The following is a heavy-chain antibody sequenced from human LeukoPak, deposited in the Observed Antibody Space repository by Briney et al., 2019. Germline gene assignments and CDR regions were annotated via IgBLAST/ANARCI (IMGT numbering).Heavy chain of an antibody. Sequence: ASVKVSCKASGYTLTSYGVSWVRQAPGQGLEWMGWISPHNGNTNYAQKLQGRVTMTTDTSTSTAYMELRSLRSDDTAVYFCARAPLSSSSSGKVYYYYYGMDVWGQGTTVTVSS. J-gene: IGHJ6*02. CDR3: ARAPLSSSSSGKVYYYYYGMDV. D-gene: IGHD6-13*01. CDR1: GYTLTSYG. CDR2: ISPHNGNT. V-gene: IGHV1-18*01.